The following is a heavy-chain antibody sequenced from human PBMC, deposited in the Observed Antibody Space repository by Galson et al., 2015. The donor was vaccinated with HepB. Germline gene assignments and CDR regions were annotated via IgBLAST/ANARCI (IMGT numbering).Heavy chain of an antibody. CDR1: GYTFTSYY. Sequence: SVKVSCKASGYTFTSYYMHWVRQAPGQGLEWMGIINPSGGSTSYAKKFQGRVTMTTETSTSTANMDLRSLRSDDTAVYYCARVLGPRSYSAAFDSCGQGTMVTVSS. V-gene: IGHV1-46*01. D-gene: IGHD1-26*01. J-gene: IGHJ3*02. CDR3: ARVLGPRSYSAAFDS. CDR2: INPSGGST.